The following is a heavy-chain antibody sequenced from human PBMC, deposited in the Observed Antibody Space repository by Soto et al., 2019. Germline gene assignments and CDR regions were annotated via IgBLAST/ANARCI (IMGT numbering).Heavy chain of an antibody. Sequence: PSETLSLTCTVSGGSISSSSYYWGWIRQPPGKGLEWIGSIYYSGSTNYNPSLKSRVTISVDTSKNQFSLKLSSVTAADTAVYYCARDVRRRRPGYYDFWSGRNWFDPWGQGTLVTVSS. J-gene: IGHJ5*02. CDR3: ARDVRRRRPGYYDFWSGRNWFDP. CDR1: GGSISSSSYY. D-gene: IGHD3-3*01. V-gene: IGHV4-39*07. CDR2: IYYSGST.